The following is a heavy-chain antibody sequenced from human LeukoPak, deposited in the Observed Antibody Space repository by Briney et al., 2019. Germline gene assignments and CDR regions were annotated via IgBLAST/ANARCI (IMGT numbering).Heavy chain of an antibody. Sequence: GGSLRLSCAASGFTVSSNYMSWVRQAPGKGLEWASVIYSGGSTYYADSVKGRFTISRDNSKNTLYLQMNSLRAEDTAVYYCAREGYDSSGYWRYFDYWGQGTLVTVSS. J-gene: IGHJ4*02. D-gene: IGHD3-22*01. CDR3: AREGYDSSGYWRYFDY. CDR2: IYSGGST. CDR1: GFTVSSNY. V-gene: IGHV3-66*02.